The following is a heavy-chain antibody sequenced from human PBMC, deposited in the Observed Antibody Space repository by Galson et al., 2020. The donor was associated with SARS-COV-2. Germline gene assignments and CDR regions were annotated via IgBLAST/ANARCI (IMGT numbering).Heavy chain of an antibody. CDR1: HFTFNMYT. V-gene: IGHV3-21*01. CDR3: AKARALGGFCRGDFDS. Sequence: GESLKISCAASHFTFNMYTMNWIRQAPGKGLEWVSCVSSASHHMYYAASVKGRFTISRDNAKDSLYLQIDGLRPEDTAIYYCAKARALGGFCRGDFDSWGQGTLFTV. D-gene: IGHD2-15*01. J-gene: IGHJ4*02. CDR2: VSSASHHM.